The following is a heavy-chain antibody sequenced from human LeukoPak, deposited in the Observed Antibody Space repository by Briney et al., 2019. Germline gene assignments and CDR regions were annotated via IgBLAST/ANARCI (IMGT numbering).Heavy chain of an antibody. J-gene: IGHJ4*02. V-gene: IGHV3-33*01. Sequence: GRSLRLSCAASGFTFSSYGMHWVRKAPGKGLEWVAVIWYDGSNEYYADSVKGRFTISRDNSKNTLSLQMNSLRAEDTAVYYCARDYRHYMDYWGQGTLVTVSS. CDR3: ARDYRHYMDY. D-gene: IGHD3-10*01. CDR2: IWYDGSNE. CDR1: GFTFSSYG.